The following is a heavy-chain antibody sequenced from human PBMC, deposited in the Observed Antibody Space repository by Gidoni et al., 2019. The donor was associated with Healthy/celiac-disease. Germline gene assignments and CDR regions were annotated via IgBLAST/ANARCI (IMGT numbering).Heavy chain of an antibody. V-gene: IGHV4-59*01. CDR2: IYYSGST. CDR3: ARDEGYCSGGSCYPKEYGMDV. J-gene: IGHJ6*02. Sequence: QVQLQESGPGLVKPSETLSLTCTVSGGPISSYYWSWIRQPPGKGLEWIGYIYYSGSTNYNPSLKSRVTISVDTSKNQFSLKLSSVTAADTAVYYCARDEGYCSGGSCYPKEYGMDVWGQGTTVTVSS. CDR1: GGPISSYY. D-gene: IGHD2-15*01.